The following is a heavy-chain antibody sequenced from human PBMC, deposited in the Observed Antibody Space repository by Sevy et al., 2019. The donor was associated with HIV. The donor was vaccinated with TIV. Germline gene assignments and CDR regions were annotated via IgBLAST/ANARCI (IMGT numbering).Heavy chain of an antibody. CDR1: GFSFSTYW. V-gene: IGHV3-7*01. J-gene: IGHJ4*02. D-gene: IGHD2-2*01. Sequence: GGSLRLSCAASGFSFSTYWMSWVRQAPGKGLEWVANIKEDGSETFHVDSVKGRFTISRDNAKNSLFLQLSSLRAEDXXXXXXXXXXXXXXXXXXXXTIFDHWGQGTLVTVSS. CDR3: XXXXXXXXXXXXXXTIFDH. CDR2: IKEDGSET.